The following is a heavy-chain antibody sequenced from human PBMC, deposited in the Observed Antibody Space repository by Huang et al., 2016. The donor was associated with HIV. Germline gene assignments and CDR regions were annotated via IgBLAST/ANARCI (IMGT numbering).Heavy chain of an antibody. CDR1: GFTFSSYG. V-gene: IGHV3-30*03. D-gene: IGHD1-26*01. Sequence: QMQLVESGGGVVQPGRSLRLSCVGSGFTFSSYGMNWVRRALGKGREWVALGAYAGGDKYYADSVKGRFTISRDNSNNTLFLQMSSLRPEDTAVYYCAGREWELASAFALWGQGTMVTVSS. CDR2: GAYAGGDK. J-gene: IGHJ3*01. CDR3: AGREWELASAFAL.